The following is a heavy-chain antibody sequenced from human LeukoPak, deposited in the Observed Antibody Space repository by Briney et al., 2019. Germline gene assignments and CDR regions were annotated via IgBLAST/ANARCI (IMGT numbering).Heavy chain of an antibody. CDR1: GGSISMGDYE. CDR3: ARDSLPVRGVIIPYYYYGMDV. CDR2: FYYRGST. Sequence: SECLSLTCTVSGGSISMGDYEWSWLRQPRGKGLEWIGYFYYRGSTQYNPSLKSRVTISVDTSKNQFSLKLCSVTAADTAVYYCARDSLPVRGVIIPYYYYGMDVWGQGTTVTVSS. V-gene: IGHV4-30-4*01. J-gene: IGHJ6*02. D-gene: IGHD3-10*01.